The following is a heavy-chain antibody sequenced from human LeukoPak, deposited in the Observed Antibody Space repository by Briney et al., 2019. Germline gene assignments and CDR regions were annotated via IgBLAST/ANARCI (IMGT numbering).Heavy chain of an antibody. J-gene: IGHJ4*02. CDR1: GFTFSSYS. D-gene: IGHD4-17*01. CDR3: AKVVYGDSVYFDY. Sequence: GGSLRLSCAASGFTFSSYSMNWVRQAPGKGLEWVSSISSSSSYIYYADSVKGRFTISRDNSKNTLYLQMNSLRAEDTAVYYCAKVVYGDSVYFDYWGQGTLVTVSS. CDR2: ISSSSSYI. V-gene: IGHV3-21*04.